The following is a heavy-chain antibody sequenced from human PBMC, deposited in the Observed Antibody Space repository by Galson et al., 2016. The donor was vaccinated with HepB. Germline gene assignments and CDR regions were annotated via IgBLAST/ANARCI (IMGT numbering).Heavy chain of an antibody. V-gene: IGHV3-53*01. CDR2: VYSDDNA. J-gene: IGHJ3*02. CDR3: ARDGGNRGSYSVGDSFDI. Sequence: GKGLEWVSTVYSDDNAYYAASVKGRFTISRDNSKSTVYLQMNSLRAEDTAIYYCARDGGNRGSYSVGDSFDIWGQGTMVTVSS. D-gene: IGHD3-10*01.